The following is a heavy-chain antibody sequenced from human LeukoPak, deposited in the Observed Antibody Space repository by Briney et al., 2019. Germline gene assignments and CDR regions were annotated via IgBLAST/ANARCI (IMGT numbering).Heavy chain of an antibody. CDR2: IIPIFGTA. J-gene: IGHJ6*03. D-gene: IGHD3-10*01. V-gene: IGHV1-69*05. CDR1: GGTFSTYA. CDR3: ARTYGSGSYWAYYYYMDV. Sequence: SVKVSCKASGGTFSTYAISWVRQAPGHGLEWMGGIIPIFGTANYAQKFQGRVTITTDESTSTAYMELSSLRSEDTAVYYCARTYGSGSYWAYYYYMDVWGKGTTVTVSS.